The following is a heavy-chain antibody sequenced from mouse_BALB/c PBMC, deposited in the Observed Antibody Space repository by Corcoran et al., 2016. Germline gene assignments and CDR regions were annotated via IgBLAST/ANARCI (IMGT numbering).Heavy chain of an antibody. V-gene: IGHV9-4*02. CDR1: GYTFTTAG. CDR2: INTHSGVP. D-gene: IGHD2-4*01. J-gene: IGHJ2*01. Sequence: QIQLVQSGPELKKPGETVRISCKASGYTFTTAGMQWVQKMPGKGLKWIGWINTHSGVPKYAEDFKGRFAFSLETSASTAYLQISNLKNEDTATYFCARSITTPLFDYWGQGTTLTVSS. CDR3: ARSITTPLFDY.